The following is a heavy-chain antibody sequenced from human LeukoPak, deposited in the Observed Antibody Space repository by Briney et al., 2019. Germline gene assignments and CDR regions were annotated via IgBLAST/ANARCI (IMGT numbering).Heavy chain of an antibody. J-gene: IGHJ4*02. V-gene: IGHV3-21*01. CDR2: ISSSSSYI. D-gene: IGHD2-15*01. Sequence: GGSLRLSCAASGFTFSSYSMNWVRQAPGKGLEWVSSISSSSSYIYYADSVKGRFTISRDNAKNSLYLQMNSLRAEDTAVYYFARDLSRLGYCSGGSCYQGYSYGNFDYWGQGTLVTVSS. CDR3: ARDLSRLGYCSGGSCYQGYSYGNFDY. CDR1: GFTFSSYS.